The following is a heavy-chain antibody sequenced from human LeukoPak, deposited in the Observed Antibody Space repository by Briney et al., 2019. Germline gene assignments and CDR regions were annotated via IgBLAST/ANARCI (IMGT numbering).Heavy chain of an antibody. D-gene: IGHD2/OR15-2a*01. CDR1: GFSLSTSGAG. CDR2: FYWYDDN. CDR3: ARIIVPQYYFDY. Sequence: SGPTLVNPTQTLTLTCTFSGFSLSTSGAGVGWSRQPPGKALEWLELFYWYDDNRYSPALKRRHTITKDTSNNQVVLTLTDMDPLDTATYYCARIIVPQYYFDYWGQGTLVTVSS. J-gene: IGHJ4*02. V-gene: IGHV2-5*01.